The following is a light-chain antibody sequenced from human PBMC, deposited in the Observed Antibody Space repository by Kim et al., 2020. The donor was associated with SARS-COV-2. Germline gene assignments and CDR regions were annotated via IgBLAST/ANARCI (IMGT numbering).Light chain of an antibody. V-gene: IGKV1-8*01. CDR3: QQYHSSPNT. J-gene: IGKJ2*01. CDR1: QDVSTY. CDR2: AAS. Sequence: AIRMTQSPSSFSASTGDRVTVTCRASQDVSTYLAWYQQKPGSAPKLLIFAASTLQSGIPSRFSGSGSGTYFTLTISCLQSEDFATYYCQQYHSSPNTFGQRTKLEI.